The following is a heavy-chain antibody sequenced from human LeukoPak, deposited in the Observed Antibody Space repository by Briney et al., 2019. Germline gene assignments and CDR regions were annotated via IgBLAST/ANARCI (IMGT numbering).Heavy chain of an antibody. V-gene: IGHV3-74*01. CDR2: INSDGSST. D-gene: IGHD4-17*01. Sequence: GGSLRLSCAASGFTFSSYWMHWVRQAPGKGLVWVSRINSDGSSTSYADSVKGRFTISRDNSKNTLYLQMNSLRAEDTAVYYCARDEPDYGDYGLFDYWGQGTLVTVSS. J-gene: IGHJ4*02. CDR3: ARDEPDYGDYGLFDY. CDR1: GFTFSSYW.